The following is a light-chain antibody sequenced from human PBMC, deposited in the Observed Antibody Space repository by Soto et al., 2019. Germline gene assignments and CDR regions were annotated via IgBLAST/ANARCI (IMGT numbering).Light chain of an antibody. J-gene: IGKJ1*01. CDR2: GAS. V-gene: IGKV3-15*01. Sequence: EMVLTQSPATLSVSPGERATLSCRASQSLSNNLAWYQQKPGQAPRRLIYGASTRATGIPARFSGSGSATDFNLTISSRQYEDFEVDHCHRPETFGRGPKVEIK. CDR1: QSLSNN. CDR3: HRPET.